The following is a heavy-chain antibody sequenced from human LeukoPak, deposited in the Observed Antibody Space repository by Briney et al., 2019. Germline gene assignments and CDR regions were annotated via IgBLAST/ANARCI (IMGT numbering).Heavy chain of an antibody. Sequence: GASVKVSCKASGGTFSGYAISWVRQAPGQGLEWMGGIIPIFGTANYAQKFQGRVTITTDESTSTAYMELSSLRSEDTAVYYCARQLELLAYFDYWGQGTLVTVSS. CDR2: IIPIFGTA. V-gene: IGHV1-69*05. CDR3: ARQLELLAYFDY. CDR1: GGTFSGYA. J-gene: IGHJ4*02. D-gene: IGHD1-7*01.